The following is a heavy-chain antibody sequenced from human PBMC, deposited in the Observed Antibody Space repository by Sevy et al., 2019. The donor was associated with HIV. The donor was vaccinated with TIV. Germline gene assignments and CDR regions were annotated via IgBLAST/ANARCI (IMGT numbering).Heavy chain of an antibody. J-gene: IGHJ6*02. V-gene: IGHV6-1*01. CDR1: GDSVSSIRTS. CDR2: TYYRSKWYN. Sequence: SQTLSLTCAISGDSVSSIRTSWNWIRQSPSRGLEWLGRTYYRSKWYNDYATSVKSRITFNADTPKNQVSLQLNSVTPEDTAVYYCAERTNDVFYYGMDVWGQGTTVTVSS. CDR3: AERTNDVFYYGMDV.